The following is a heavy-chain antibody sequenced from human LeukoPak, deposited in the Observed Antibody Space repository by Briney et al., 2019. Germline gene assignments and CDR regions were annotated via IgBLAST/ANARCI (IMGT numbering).Heavy chain of an antibody. Sequence: PGGSLRLSCAASGFAFSSYTMNWVRQAPGKGLEWVSSIGSSTSYTYYADSLKGRFTISRDNSKNTLYLQMNSLRAEDTAVYYCAKTTPDDYWGRGTLVTVSS. J-gene: IGHJ4*02. V-gene: IGHV3-21*04. CDR1: GFAFSSYT. CDR2: IGSSTSYT. D-gene: IGHD1-7*01. CDR3: AKTTPDDY.